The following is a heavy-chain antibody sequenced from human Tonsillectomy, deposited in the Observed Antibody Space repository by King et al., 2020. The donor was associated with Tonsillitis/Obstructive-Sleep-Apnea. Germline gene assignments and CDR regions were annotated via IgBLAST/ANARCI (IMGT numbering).Heavy chain of an antibody. CDR1: GFTFGDYS. V-gene: IGHV3-49*04. J-gene: IGHJ6*02. Sequence: VQLVQSGGGLEQPGRSLRLSCEGSGFTFGDYSMTWVRQAPGRGLEWVGLIRSKAYGGTTEYAASVKGRFTTSRDDSKSTAYLQMNSLKIEDTAVYYCTRTPYVWGSDRFYYGLDVWGQGTTVTVSS. CDR2: IRSKAYGGTT. D-gene: IGHD3-16*02. CDR3: TRTPYVWGSDRFYYGLDV.